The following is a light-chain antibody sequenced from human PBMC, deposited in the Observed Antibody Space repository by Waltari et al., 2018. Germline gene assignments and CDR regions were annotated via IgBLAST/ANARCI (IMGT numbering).Light chain of an antibody. Sequence: EIVLTQSPATLSLSPGESATLSCRASQSVSSYLAWYQQKPGQAPRLLIYDASNRATGIPARFSGSGSGTDFTLTISSLEPEDFAVYYCQQRSNWPGGTFGQGTKLEIK. CDR2: DAS. CDR3: QQRSNWPGGT. V-gene: IGKV3-11*01. J-gene: IGKJ2*01. CDR1: QSVSSY.